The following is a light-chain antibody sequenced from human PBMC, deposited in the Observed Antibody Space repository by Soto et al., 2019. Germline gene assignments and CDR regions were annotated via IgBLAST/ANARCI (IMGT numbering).Light chain of an antibody. V-gene: IGKV3-20*01. CDR1: QSITSSS. J-gene: IGKJ1*01. CDR2: AAS. Sequence: EIVLPQSPGTLSLSPGERATLSCRASQSITSSSLAWYQHKPGQAPSLLIYAASSRATGIPDRFSGSGSGTDFTLTISRLEPEDFAVYYCQQYGTSPRTFGQGTKVDIK. CDR3: QQYGTSPRT.